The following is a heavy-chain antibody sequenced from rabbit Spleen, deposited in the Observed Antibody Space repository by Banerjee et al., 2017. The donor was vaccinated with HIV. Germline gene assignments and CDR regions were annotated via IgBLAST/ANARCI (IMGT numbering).Heavy chain of an antibody. CDR3: ARDGAGGSYFAL. CDR2: IYNGDGST. Sequence: QSLEESGGDLVKPGASLTLTCTASGFSFSSSYYMCWVRQAPGKGLEWIACIYNGDGSTYYASWVNGRFTISKTSSTTVTLQMTSLTAADTATYFCARDGAGGSYFALWGPGTL. D-gene: IGHD8-1*01. J-gene: IGHJ4*01. CDR1: GFSFSSSYY. V-gene: IGHV1S40*01.